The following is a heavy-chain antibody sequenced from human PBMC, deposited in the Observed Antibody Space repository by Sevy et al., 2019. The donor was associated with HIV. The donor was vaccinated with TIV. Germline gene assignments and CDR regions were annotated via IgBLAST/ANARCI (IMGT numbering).Heavy chain of an antibody. J-gene: IGHJ1*01. CDR1: GYTFTSYD. V-gene: IGHV1-8*01. Sequence: ASVKVSCKASGYTFTSYDINWVRQATGQGLEWMGWMNPNSGNKGYAQKFQGRVTMTRNNSISTANMELSSLRSEDTAVYYCARGESYYDSSGLSGSFQHWGQGTLVTVSS. D-gene: IGHD3-22*01. CDR3: ARGESYYDSSGLSGSFQH. CDR2: MNPNSGNK.